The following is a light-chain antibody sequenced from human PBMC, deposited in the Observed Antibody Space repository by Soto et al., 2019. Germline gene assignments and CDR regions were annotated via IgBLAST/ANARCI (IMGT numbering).Light chain of an antibody. J-gene: IGKJ1*01. CDR2: KAS. Sequence: DIQLTQSRSFLSASVGDRVTITFRASQTIDSWLAWYQQRPGKPPNLLIYKASTLASGVPSRFSGSGSGTDFTLTISRLEPEDFAVYYCQQYGSSGTFGQGTKVDIK. CDR3: QQYGSSGT. V-gene: IGKV1-5*03. CDR1: QTIDSW.